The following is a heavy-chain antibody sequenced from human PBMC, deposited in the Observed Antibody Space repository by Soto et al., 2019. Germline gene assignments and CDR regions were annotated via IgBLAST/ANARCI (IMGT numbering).Heavy chain of an antibody. Sequence: ASVKVSCKASGYTFTGYYMHWVRQAPGQGLEWMGWINPNSGGTNYAQKFQGRITITADESTSTAYMELSSLRSEDTAVYYCARISRNCSGGSCYSGPFDYWGQGTLVTVSS. D-gene: IGHD2-15*01. CDR3: ARISRNCSGGSCYSGPFDY. J-gene: IGHJ4*02. CDR2: INPNSGGT. CDR1: GYTFTGYY. V-gene: IGHV1-2*02.